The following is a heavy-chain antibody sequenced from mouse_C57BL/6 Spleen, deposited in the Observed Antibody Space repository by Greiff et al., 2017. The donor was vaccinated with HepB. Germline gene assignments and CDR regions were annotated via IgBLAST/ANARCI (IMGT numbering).Heavy chain of an antibody. CDR3: AISGRLRRPWFAY. CDR1: GYTFTSYW. V-gene: IGHV1-53*01. D-gene: IGHD3-2*02. Sequence: VQLQQPGTELVKPGASVKLSCKASGYTFTSYWMHWVKQRPGQGLEWIGNINPSNGGTHYNEKFKSKATLTVDNSSSTAYMQLSSLTSEDSAVYYCAISGRLRRPWFAYWGQGTLVTGSA. J-gene: IGHJ3*01. CDR2: INPSNGGT.